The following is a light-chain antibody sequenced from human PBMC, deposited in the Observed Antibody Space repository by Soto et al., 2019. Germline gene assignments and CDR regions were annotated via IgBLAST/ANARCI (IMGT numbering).Light chain of an antibody. Sequence: QAVVTQPPSASASLGASVKLTCTLSSGHGTSAIAWHQQQPEKGPRYLLKLNSDGSHSKGDGVPDRFSGSSSAAQRPLTTSSFRSEDEANYYCRPWATAIHDVLFGGGPKLTAL. V-gene: IGLV4-69*01. J-gene: IGLJ2*01. CDR1: SGHGTSA. CDR3: RPWATAIHDVL. CDR2: LNSDGSH.